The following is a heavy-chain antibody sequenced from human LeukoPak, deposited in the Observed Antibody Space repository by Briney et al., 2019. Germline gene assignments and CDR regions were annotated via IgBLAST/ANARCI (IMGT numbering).Heavy chain of an antibody. V-gene: IGHV4-34*01. D-gene: IGHD3-10*01. CDR1: GGSFSAYY. J-gene: IGHJ4*02. CDR3: ARTRYYYNSRSYGAPYYFDY. Sequence: PSETLSLTCAVYGGSFSAYYWSWIRQPPGKGLEWIGSIYYSGSTYYNPSLKSRVTISVDTSKNQFSLKLSSVTAADTAVYYCARTRYYYNSRSYGAPYYFDYWGQGTLVTVSS. CDR2: IYYSGST.